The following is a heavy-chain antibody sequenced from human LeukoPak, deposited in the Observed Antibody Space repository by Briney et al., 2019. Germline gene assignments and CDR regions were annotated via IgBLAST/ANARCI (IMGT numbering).Heavy chain of an antibody. D-gene: IGHD5-18*01. CDR2: LSGSGGST. CDR3: AKDAGLNSYGSWLDY. J-gene: IGHJ4*02. CDR1: GFTFSNYA. V-gene: IGHV3-23*01. Sequence: GGSLRLSCAASGFTFSNYAMSWVRQAPGKGLEWVSALSGSGGSTYYADSVKGRFTISRDNSKNTLYLQMNSLGAEDTAVYYCAKDAGLNSYGSWLDYWGQGTLVTVSS.